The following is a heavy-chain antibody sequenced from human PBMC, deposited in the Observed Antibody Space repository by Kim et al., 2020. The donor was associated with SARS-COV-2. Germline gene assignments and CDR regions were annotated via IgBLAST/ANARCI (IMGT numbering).Heavy chain of an antibody. Sequence: GGSLRLSCAASGFTFGTYSMHWVRQAPGKGLEWVSVIWYDGGNKFYADSVKGRFTISRDNSKNTLFLQMNSLRTEDTAVYYCAKDGDDVGAGGGNYVWG. V-gene: IGHV3-33*03. CDR2: IWYDGGNK. J-gene: IGHJ3*01. CDR3: AKDGDDVGAGGGNYV. D-gene: IGHD3-22*01. CDR1: GFTFGTYS.